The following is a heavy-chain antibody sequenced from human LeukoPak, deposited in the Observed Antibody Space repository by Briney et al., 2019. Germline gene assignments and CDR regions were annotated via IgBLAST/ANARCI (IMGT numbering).Heavy chain of an antibody. CDR2: IDTDGSSA. D-gene: IGHD4-17*01. V-gene: IGHV3-74*01. CDR1: GFTFSSYW. CDR3: ASALTTVTPHFHC. J-gene: IGHJ4*02. Sequence: GGSLRLSCAASGFTFSSYWMHWVRQAPGKGLVWVSRIDTDGSSATYADSVKGRFTISRDNAKNTVYLQMNSLRVEDTGVYYCASALTTVTPHFHCWGQGTLVTVSS.